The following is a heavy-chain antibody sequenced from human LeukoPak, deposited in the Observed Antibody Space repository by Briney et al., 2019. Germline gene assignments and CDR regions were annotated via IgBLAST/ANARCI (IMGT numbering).Heavy chain of an antibody. CDR1: GYTFTGHY. Sequence: GASVKVSCKASGYTFTGHYMHWVRQAPGQGLEWMGWIKPDSGGTSYAQKFQGRVTMTRDTSISTAYLELSSLRSDDAAVYYCATVVGGVTCDCWGQGTLVTVSS. D-gene: IGHD2-2*01. V-gene: IGHV1-2*02. J-gene: IGHJ4*02. CDR3: ATVVGGVTCDC. CDR2: IKPDSGGT.